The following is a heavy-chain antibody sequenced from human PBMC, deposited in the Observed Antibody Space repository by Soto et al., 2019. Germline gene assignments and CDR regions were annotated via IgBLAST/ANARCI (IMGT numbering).Heavy chain of an antibody. Sequence: ASVKVSCKASGYTFTSYDINWVRQATGQGLEWMGWMNPNSGNTGYAQKFQGRVTMTRNTSISTAYMELSSLRSEDTAVYYCARIDGDSTFFDYWGQGTLVTVS. CDR2: MNPNSGNT. V-gene: IGHV1-8*01. D-gene: IGHD4-17*01. J-gene: IGHJ4*02. CDR3: ARIDGDSTFFDY. CDR1: GYTFTSYD.